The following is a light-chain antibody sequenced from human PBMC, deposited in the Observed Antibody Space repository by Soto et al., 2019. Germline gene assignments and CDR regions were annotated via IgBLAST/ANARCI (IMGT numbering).Light chain of an antibody. CDR1: QSVSSN. CDR3: QQYNNWPRT. Sequence: EIVMTQSPATLSVSPGERATLSCRASQSVSSNLAWYQQKPGQAPGLLIYGASTRATGIPARFSGSGSGTEFTLTISSLQSEDLAVYDCQQYNNWPRTFGQGTKVEIK. CDR2: GAS. V-gene: IGKV3-15*01. J-gene: IGKJ1*01.